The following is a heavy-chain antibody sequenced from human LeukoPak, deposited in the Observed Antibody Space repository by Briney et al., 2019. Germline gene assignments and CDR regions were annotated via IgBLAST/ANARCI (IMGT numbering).Heavy chain of an antibody. V-gene: IGHV4-39*01. J-gene: IGHJ4*02. CDR2: IYYSGST. D-gene: IGHD6-6*01. Sequence: SETLSLTCTVSGGSISSSSYYWGWIRQPPGKGLEWIGSIYYSGSTYYNPSLKSRVTISVDTSKNQFSLKLSSVTAADTAVYYCARQATGVAARLDYWGQGTLVTVSS. CDR1: GGSISSSSYY. CDR3: ARQATGVAARLDY.